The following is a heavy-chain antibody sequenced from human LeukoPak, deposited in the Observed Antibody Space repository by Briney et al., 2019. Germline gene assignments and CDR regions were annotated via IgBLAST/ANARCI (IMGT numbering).Heavy chain of an antibody. J-gene: IGHJ6*03. CDR1: GFTFSSYW. CDR2: INSDGSST. V-gene: IGHV3-74*01. Sequence: PGGSLRLSCAASGFTFSSYWMHWVRQAPGKGLVWVSRINSDGSSTSYADSVKGRFTISRDNAKNTLYLQMNSLRAEDTAVYYCARVGSSGYYGYYYYMDVWGKGTTVTISS. CDR3: ARVGSSGYYGYYYYMDV. D-gene: IGHD3-22*01.